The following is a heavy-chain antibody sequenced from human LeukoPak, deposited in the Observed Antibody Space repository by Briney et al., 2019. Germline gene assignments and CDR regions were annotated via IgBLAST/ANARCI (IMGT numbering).Heavy chain of an antibody. CDR2: IYYSGST. CDR3: ASGDNDPLFDY. CDR1: GGSISSGGYY. J-gene: IGHJ4*02. V-gene: IGHV4-31*03. D-gene: IGHD1-1*01. Sequence: SQTLSLTCTVSGGSISSGGYYWSWIRQHPGKGLEWIGSIYYSGSTNYNPSLQGRVTISLDTSRNQFSLRLSSVTAADTAVYYCASGDNDPLFDYWGQGTLVTVSS.